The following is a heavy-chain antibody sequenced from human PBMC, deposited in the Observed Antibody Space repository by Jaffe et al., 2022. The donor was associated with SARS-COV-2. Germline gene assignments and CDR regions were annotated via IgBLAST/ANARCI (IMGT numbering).Heavy chain of an antibody. V-gene: IGHV3-21*01. J-gene: IGHJ6*02. D-gene: IGHD2-15*01. Sequence: EVQLVESGGGLVKPGGSLRLSCAASGFTFSSYSMSWVRQAPGKGLEWVSSISSSSAYIHYADSVKGRFTISRDNAKNSLYLQMNSLRAEDTAVYYCARDRVMVAAMGDYGMDVWGQGTTVTVSS. CDR3: ARDRVMVAAMGDYGMDV. CDR1: GFTFSSYS. CDR2: ISSSSAYI.